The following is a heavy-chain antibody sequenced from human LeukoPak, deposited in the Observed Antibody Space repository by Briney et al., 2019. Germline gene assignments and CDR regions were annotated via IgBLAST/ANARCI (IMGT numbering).Heavy chain of an antibody. CDR3: ARSRGELLVVPAATPHYMDV. CDR1: GFSFSIYR. V-gene: IGHV4-4*02. Sequence: GSLRLSCAASGFSFSIYRMNWVRQAPGKGPEWIGYIYYSGSTYYNPSPKSRVTMSVDTSKNQFSLKLSSVTAADTAVYYCARSRGELLVVPAATPHYMDVWGKGTTVTVSS. D-gene: IGHD2-2*01. CDR2: IYYSGST. J-gene: IGHJ6*03.